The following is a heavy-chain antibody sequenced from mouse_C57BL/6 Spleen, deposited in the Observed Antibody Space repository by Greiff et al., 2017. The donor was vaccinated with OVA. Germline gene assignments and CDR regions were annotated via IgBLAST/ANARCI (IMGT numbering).Heavy chain of an antibody. D-gene: IGHD2-4*01. CDR3: AIYYDYDTSWFAY. J-gene: IGHJ3*01. CDR1: GYSITSGYY. V-gene: IGHV3-6*01. Sequence: EVQLQESGPGLVKPSQSLSLTCSVTGYSITSGYYWNWIRQFPGNKLEWMGYISYDGSNNYNPSLKNRISITRDTSKSQFFLKLNSLTTEDTATYYCAIYYDYDTSWFAYWGQGTLVTVSA. CDR2: ISYDGSN.